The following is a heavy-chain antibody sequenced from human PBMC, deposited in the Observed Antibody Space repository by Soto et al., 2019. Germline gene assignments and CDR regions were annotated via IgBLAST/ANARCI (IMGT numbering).Heavy chain of an antibody. Sequence: PGGSLRLSCSASGFTFSSYAMSWVRQAPGKGLEWVSAISGSGGSTYYADSVKGRFTISRDNSKKTPYLQMNSLRSEDTAVYYCAKAPAWLPSMPPRVWLDPWGKRTLVTVYS. CDR2: ISGSGGST. CDR3: AKAPAWLPSMPPRVWLDP. V-gene: IGHV3-23*01. CDR1: GFTFSSYA. J-gene: IGHJ5*02. D-gene: IGHD3-22*01.